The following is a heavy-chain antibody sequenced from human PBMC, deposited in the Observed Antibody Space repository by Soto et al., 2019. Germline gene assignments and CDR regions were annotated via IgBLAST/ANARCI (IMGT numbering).Heavy chain of an antibody. Sequence: GESLKISCKGSGYSFTSYWIGWVRQMPGKGLEWMGIIYPGDSDTRYSPSFQGQVTISADKSISTAYLQWSSLKASDTAMYYCAFSKNYYYYGMDVWGQGTTVTISS. J-gene: IGHJ6*02. CDR1: GYSFTSYW. V-gene: IGHV5-51*01. CDR2: IYPGDSDT. CDR3: AFSKNYYYYGMDV.